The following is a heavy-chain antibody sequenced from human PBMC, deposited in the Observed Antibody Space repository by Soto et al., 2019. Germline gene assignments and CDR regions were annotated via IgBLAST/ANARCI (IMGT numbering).Heavy chain of an antibody. J-gene: IGHJ6*03. CDR2: IYYSGST. CDR3: ARIEARPRPYYYYYYMDV. CDR1: GGSISSYY. D-gene: IGHD6-6*01. V-gene: IGHV4-59*01. Sequence: SETLSLTCTVSGGSISSYYWSWIRQPPGKGLEWIGYIYYSGSTNYNPSLKSRVTISVDTSKNQFSLKLSSVTAADTAVYYCARIEARPRPYYYYYYMDVWGKGTTVTVSS.